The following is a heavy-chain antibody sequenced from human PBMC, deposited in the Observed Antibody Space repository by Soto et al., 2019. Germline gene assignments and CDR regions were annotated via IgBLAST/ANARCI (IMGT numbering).Heavy chain of an antibody. J-gene: IGHJ6*02. CDR1: GGTFSIYA. D-gene: IGHD5-18*01. V-gene: IGHV1-69*05. CDR3: ASARYSSAYYHGLDV. CDR2: IIPIFGTA. Sequence: QVQLVQSGAEVKKPGSSVKVSCKASGGTFSIYAISWVRQAPGQGLEWMGGIIPIFGTANYAQKFQGRVTXTTXXSXCTAYMELSSLRSEDTAVYYCASARYSSAYYHGLDVWGQGTTVTVSS.